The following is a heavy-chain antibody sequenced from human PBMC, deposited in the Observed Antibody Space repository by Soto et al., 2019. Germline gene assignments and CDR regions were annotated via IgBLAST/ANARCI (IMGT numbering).Heavy chain of an antibody. D-gene: IGHD3-3*01. J-gene: IGHJ6*02. Sequence: ASVKVSCKASGGTFSSYAISWGRQAPGQGLEWMGGIIPIFGTANYAQKFQGRVTITADESTSTAYMELSSLRSEDTAVYYCARDLYDFWSGYNPDSFYYYGMDVWGQGTTVTVSS. CDR1: GGTFSSYA. CDR2: IIPIFGTA. CDR3: ARDLYDFWSGYNPDSFYYYGMDV. V-gene: IGHV1-69*13.